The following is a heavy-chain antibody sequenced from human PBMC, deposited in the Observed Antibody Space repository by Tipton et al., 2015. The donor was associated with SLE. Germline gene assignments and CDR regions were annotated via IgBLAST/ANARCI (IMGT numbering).Heavy chain of an antibody. J-gene: IGHJ4*02. CDR1: GFTFSRYA. Sequence: SLRLSCAASGFTFSRYALHWVRQAPGKGLEWVAVTSFDGSNKIYADSVKGRFTISRDNSKNTLHLQMNGLRSEDTAVYYCTRAWGPRPFGDNTVDFWGQGAQVTVSS. CDR2: TSFDGSNK. D-gene: IGHD3-3*01. V-gene: IGHV3-30*04. CDR3: TRAWGPRPFGDNTVDF.